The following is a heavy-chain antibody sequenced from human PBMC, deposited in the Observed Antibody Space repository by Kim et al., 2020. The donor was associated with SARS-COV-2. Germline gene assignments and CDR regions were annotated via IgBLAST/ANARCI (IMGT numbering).Heavy chain of an antibody. V-gene: IGHV1-18*04. D-gene: IGHD6-19*01. CDR1: GYTFTSYG. CDR3: AREFLWYSSGWYVTTQRYFDY. CDR2: ISAYNGNT. J-gene: IGHJ4*02. Sequence: ASVKVSCKASGYTFTSYGISWVRQAPGQGLEWMGWISAYNGNTNYAQKLQGRVTMTTDTSTSTAYMELRSLRSDDTAVYYCAREFLWYSSGWYVTTQRYFDYWGQGTLVTVSS.